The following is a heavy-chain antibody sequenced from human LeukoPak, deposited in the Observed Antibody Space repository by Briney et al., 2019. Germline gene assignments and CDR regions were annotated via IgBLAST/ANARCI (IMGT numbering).Heavy chain of an antibody. CDR2: IYYSGST. CDR3: ARAPPYNWNYLKYYYYMDV. CDR1: GGSISSYY. D-gene: IGHD1-7*01. Sequence: SETLSLTCTVSGGSISSYYWSWIRQPPGKGLEWIGYIYYSGSTNNNPSLKSRVTISVDTSKNQFSLKLNSVTAADTAVYYCARAPPYNWNYLKYYYYMDVWGKGTTVTVSS. V-gene: IGHV4-59*01. J-gene: IGHJ6*03.